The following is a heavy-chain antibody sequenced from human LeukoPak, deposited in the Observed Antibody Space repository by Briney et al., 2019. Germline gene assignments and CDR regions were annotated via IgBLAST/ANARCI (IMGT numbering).Heavy chain of an antibody. CDR1: GYTFTSYA. J-gene: IGHJ4*02. CDR3: ARGDGAAGRVFDY. CDR2: INAGNGNT. Sequence: ASVKVSCKASGYTFTSYAMHWVRQALGQRLEWMGWINAGNGNTKYSQKFQGRVTITRDTSASTAYMELSSLRSGDTAVYYCARGDGAAGRVFDYWGQGTLVNVPS. D-gene: IGHD6-13*01. V-gene: IGHV1-3*01.